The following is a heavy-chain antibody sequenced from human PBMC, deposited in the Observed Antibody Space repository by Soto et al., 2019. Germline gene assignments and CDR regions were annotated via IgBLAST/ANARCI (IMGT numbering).Heavy chain of an antibody. J-gene: IGHJ5*02. CDR2: INPHGGST. V-gene: IGHV1-46*01. CDR1: RDTFTRYY. D-gene: IGHD1-26*01. Sequence: ASVKVSCKAPRDTFTRYYINWVRQAPGQGLEWMGVINPHGGSTAYAQKFKGRVTLTRDTSASTVYREVSSLTSEDTAMYYCARSSGGNFGIIIEGTNWFGPWGQGTLVTVSS. CDR3: ARSSGGNFGIIIEGTNWFGP.